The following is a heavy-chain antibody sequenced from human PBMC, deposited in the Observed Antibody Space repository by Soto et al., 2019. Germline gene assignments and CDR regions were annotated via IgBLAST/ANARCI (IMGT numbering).Heavy chain of an antibody. Sequence: EVQLVESGGGLVQPGGSLRLSCAASGFTFSSYWMSWVRQAPGKGLEWVANIKQDGSEKYYVDSVKGRFTISRDNAKNSLYLQMNSLRAEDTAVYYCTRDNCRYSYGYFGYYYYYMDVWGKGTTVTVSS. CDR2: IKQDGSEK. CDR1: GFTFSSYW. CDR3: TRDNCRYSYGYFGYYYYYMDV. D-gene: IGHD5-18*01. V-gene: IGHV3-7*01. J-gene: IGHJ6*03.